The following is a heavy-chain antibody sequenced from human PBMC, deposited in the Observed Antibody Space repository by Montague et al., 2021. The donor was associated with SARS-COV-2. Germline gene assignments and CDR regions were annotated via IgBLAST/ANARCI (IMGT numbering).Heavy chain of an antibody. J-gene: IGHJ6*02. D-gene: IGHD6-19*01. CDR3: SRLPIAVAGLLKNYYYGMEV. V-gene: IGHV4-39*01. CDR1: GDSISTDNW. CDR2: IYYGGST. Sequence: SETLSLTCVVSGDSISTDNWRTWVRLPPGKGLEWIGSIYYGGSTYYNPSLKSRVTISVDTTKNQLSLKLSSVTAADTAVYYCSRLPIAVAGLLKNYYYGMEVWGQGTTVTVSS.